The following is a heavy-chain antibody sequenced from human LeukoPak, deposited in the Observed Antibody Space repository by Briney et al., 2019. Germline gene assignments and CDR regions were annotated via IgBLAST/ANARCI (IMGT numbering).Heavy chain of an antibody. CDR1: GFTFNDYY. Sequence: GGPLRLSCAATGFTFNDYYMTWIRQAPGKGLEWVSYISSTGTYTNYADSVKGRFTISRDNAMNSLYLQMNSLRAEDTAIYYCARSLPYGTTWYGRSDFWGQGTLVTVSS. V-gene: IGHV3-11*03. CDR3: ARSLPYGTTWYGRSDF. CDR2: ISSTGTYT. D-gene: IGHD6-13*01. J-gene: IGHJ4*02.